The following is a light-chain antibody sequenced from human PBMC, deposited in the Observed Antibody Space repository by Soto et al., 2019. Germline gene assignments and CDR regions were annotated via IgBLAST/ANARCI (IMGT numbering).Light chain of an antibody. J-gene: IGKJ1*01. CDR3: QQYRSYPWT. Sequence: DIQMTQSPSTLSASVGDGVTITCRASQTISGWLAWYQQRPGKAPKLLISDASSLRSGVPSRFSGSGSRTEFALTLSSLQPNDFGSYYCQQYRSYPWTFGHGTKVEV. CDR2: DAS. CDR1: QTISGW. V-gene: IGKV1-5*01.